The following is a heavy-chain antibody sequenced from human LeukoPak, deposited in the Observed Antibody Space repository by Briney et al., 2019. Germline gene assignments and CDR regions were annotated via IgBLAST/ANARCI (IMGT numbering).Heavy chain of an antibody. CDR1: GFTVSSNY. J-gene: IGHJ5*02. CDR2: IYSGGST. Sequence: GGSLRLSCAASGFTVSSNYMSWVRQAPGKGLEWVSIIYSGGSTYYADSVKGRFTISRDNSKNTLYLQMNSLRAEDTAVYYCARSSSGWYSWFDPWGQGTLVTVSS. CDR3: ARSSSGWYSWFDP. V-gene: IGHV3-66*01. D-gene: IGHD6-19*01.